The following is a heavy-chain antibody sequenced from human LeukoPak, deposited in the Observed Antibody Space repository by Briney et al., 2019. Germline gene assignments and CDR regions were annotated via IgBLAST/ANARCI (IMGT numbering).Heavy chain of an antibody. Sequence: GGSLRLSCSASGFXFSSFAIHWVRQAPGKGREYVSPISSNGGSTYYADSVKGRFTFSRDNSKNTLYLQMSSLRAEDTALYYCVESLDTSGWELDYWGQGTLVTVSS. J-gene: IGHJ4*02. D-gene: IGHD6-19*01. V-gene: IGHV3-64D*09. CDR1: GFXFSSFA. CDR3: VESLDTSGWELDY. CDR2: ISSNGGST.